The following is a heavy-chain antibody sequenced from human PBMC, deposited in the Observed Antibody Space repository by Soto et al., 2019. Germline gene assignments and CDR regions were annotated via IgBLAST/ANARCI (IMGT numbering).Heavy chain of an antibody. CDR3: AREDDSSGYYPPYFDS. CDR1: GFTFSSYA. J-gene: IGHJ4*02. D-gene: IGHD3-22*01. CDR2: ISYDGSNK. V-gene: IGHV3-30-3*01. Sequence: GGSLIPSCAASGFTFSSYAMHGGRQAPGKGLGWVAVISYDGSNKYYADSVKGRFTNSRENSKNTLYLQMNMLRAEDTAVYYCAREDDSSGYYPPYFDSWGQGTLVTVSS.